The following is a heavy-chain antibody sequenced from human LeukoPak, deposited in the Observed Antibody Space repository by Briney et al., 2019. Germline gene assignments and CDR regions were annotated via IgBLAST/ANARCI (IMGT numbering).Heavy chain of an antibody. CDR3: AKDLLGQWPTVFDY. CDR2: IKQDGSET. V-gene: IGHV3-7*01. D-gene: IGHD6-19*01. Sequence: GGSLRLSCAASGFTFSSYWMSWVRQAPGKGLEWVANIKQDGSETYYMDSMKGRFTISRDNAKNSLYLQMNSLRAEDTAVYYCAKDLLGQWPTVFDYWGQGTLVTVSS. J-gene: IGHJ4*02. CDR1: GFTFSSYW.